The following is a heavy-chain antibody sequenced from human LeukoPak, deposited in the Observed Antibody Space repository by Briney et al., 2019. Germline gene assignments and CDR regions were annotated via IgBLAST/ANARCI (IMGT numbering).Heavy chain of an antibody. CDR3: AGEVAVTPHFDY. CDR1: GGSINSGGYY. J-gene: IGHJ4*02. V-gene: IGHV4-31*01. D-gene: IGHD4-23*01. Sequence: SETLSLTCTVSGGSINSGGYYWSWIRQHPGKGLEWIGYIFYSGNSYFNPSLKSPATISMDTSKNQFSLKLSSVTAADTAVYYCAGEVAVTPHFDYWGKGTMVTVSS. CDR2: IFYSGNS.